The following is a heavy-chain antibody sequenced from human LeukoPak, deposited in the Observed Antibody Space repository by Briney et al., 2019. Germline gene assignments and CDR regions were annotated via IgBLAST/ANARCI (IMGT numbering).Heavy chain of an antibody. J-gene: IGHJ4*02. CDR2: ISSSSSYI. D-gene: IGHD3-10*01. CDR1: GFTFSSYA. V-gene: IGHV3-21*01. CDR3: ARLDYYGSGSYHDY. Sequence: GGSLRLSCAASGFTFSSYAMHWVRQAPGKGLEWVSSISSSSSYIYYADSVKGRFTISRDNAKNSLYLQMNSLRAEDTAVYYCARLDYYGSGSYHDYWGQGTLVTVSS.